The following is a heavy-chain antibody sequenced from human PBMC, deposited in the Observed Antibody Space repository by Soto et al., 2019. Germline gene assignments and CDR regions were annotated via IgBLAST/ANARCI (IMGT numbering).Heavy chain of an antibody. V-gene: IGHV3-74*01. CDR1: GFTFSSYW. CDR2: INSDGSST. J-gene: IGHJ6*02. Sequence: PGGSLRLSCAASGFTFSSYWMHWVRQAPGKGLVWVSRINSDGSSTSYADSVKGRFTISRDNAKNTLYLQMNSLRAEDTAVYYCARSDTYYYDSSGYYYYYYGIDVWSQGTTVTVSS. D-gene: IGHD3-22*01. CDR3: ARSDTYYYDSSGYYYYYYGIDV.